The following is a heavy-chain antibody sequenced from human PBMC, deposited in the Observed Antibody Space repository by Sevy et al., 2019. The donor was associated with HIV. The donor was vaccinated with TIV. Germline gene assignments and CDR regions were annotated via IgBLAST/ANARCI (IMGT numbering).Heavy chain of an antibody. Sequence: GGSLRLSCAASGFTVSSNYMSWVRQAPGKGLEWVSVIYSGGSTYYADSVKGRFTISRDNSKNTLYLQMNSLRAEDTAVYYCARVSNWNGVSYFDYWGQGTLVTVSS. V-gene: IGHV3-53*01. CDR1: GFTVSSNY. J-gene: IGHJ4*02. CDR3: ARVSNWNGVSYFDY. CDR2: IYSGGST. D-gene: IGHD1-20*01.